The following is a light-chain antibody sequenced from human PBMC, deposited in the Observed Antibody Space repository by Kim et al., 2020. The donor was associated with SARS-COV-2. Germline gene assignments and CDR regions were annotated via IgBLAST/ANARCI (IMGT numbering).Light chain of an antibody. CDR1: QSILYSSNSKNY. V-gene: IGKV4-1*01. CDR3: QQYYSTPLA. Sequence: IVLTQSPDSLAVSLGERATINCKSSQSILYSSNSKNYLAWYQQKAGQPPTLLLYWASTRESGVPDRFSGSGSGTDFTLTIANLQAEDVAVYYCQQYYSTPLAFGGGTKVDIK. J-gene: IGKJ4*01. CDR2: WAS.